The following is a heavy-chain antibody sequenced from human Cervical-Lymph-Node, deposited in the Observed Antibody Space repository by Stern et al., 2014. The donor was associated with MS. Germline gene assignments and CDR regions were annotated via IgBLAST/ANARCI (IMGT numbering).Heavy chain of an antibody. Sequence: VQLVESGPGLVKPSQTLSLTCTVSGGSISRTGYYWSWIRQHPGKGLEWIGYIHYSGSTYYTPSLKSRGTISVDTSKNQFSLNLSSVTAADTALYYCARSDRLWGSFDYWGQGRLVTVSS. CDR3: ARSDRLWGSFDY. CDR1: GGSISRTGYY. D-gene: IGHD3-16*01. CDR2: IHYSGST. J-gene: IGHJ4*02. V-gene: IGHV4-31*03.